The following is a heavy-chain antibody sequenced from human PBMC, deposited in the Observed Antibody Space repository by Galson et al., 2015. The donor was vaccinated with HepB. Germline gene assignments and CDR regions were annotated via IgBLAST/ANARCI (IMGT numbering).Heavy chain of an antibody. CDR2: LSYHGSDT. D-gene: IGHD4/OR15-4a*01. J-gene: IGHJ4*02. CDR1: GFPFSNYG. Sequence: SLRLSCAASGFPFSNYGMHWIRQAPGKGLEWAALLSYHGSDTYYADSVKGRFTISRDNSKNTLYLHMSSLRVDDTAVYYCAKQGDTYGAFDQWGQGTLVTVSS. CDR3: AKQGDTYGAFDQ. V-gene: IGHV3-30*18.